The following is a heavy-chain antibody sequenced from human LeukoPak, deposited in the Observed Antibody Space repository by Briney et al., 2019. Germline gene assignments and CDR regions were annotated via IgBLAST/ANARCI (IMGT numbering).Heavy chain of an antibody. J-gene: IGHJ4*02. CDR2: IYYSGST. D-gene: IGHD5-12*01. CDR1: GGSISSSSYY. V-gene: IGHV4-39*02. CDR3: ARRRGYDHFDY. Sequence: SETLSLTCTVSGGSISSSSYYWGWLRQPPGKGLEWIGNIYYSGSTYYYPSLKSRITMSVKTSKNHFSLKLSSLTAADTAAYYCARRRGYDHFDYWGQGTLVTVSS.